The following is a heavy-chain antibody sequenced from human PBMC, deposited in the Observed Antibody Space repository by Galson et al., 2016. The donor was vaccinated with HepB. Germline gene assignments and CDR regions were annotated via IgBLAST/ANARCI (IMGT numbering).Heavy chain of an antibody. CDR3: ARKRDDGPIDM. J-gene: IGHJ3*02. D-gene: IGHD5-24*01. V-gene: IGHV4-59*01. CDR2: ISYTGTT. CDR1: GGSISSDY. Sequence: SETLSLTCIVSGGSISSDYWSWIRQPPGRGLEYVGYISYTGTTNYNPSLNSRVTMSVDTSKSQFSLNLSSVTAADTAVYYCARKRDDGPIDMWGQGTKVIVS.